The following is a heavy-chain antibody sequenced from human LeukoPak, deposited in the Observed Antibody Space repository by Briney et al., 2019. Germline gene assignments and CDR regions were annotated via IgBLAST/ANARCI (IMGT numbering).Heavy chain of an antibody. J-gene: IGHJ4*02. Sequence: SETLSLTCTVSGGSISSSSYYWGWIRQPPGKGLEWIGSIYYSGSTYYNPSLKSRVTISVDTSKNQFSLKLSSVTAADTAVYYCARHIRIRYFDWLLSPPDYWGQGTLVTVSS. CDR3: ARHIRIRYFDWLLSPPDY. V-gene: IGHV4-39*01. CDR2: IYYSGST. D-gene: IGHD3-9*01. CDR1: GGSISSSSYY.